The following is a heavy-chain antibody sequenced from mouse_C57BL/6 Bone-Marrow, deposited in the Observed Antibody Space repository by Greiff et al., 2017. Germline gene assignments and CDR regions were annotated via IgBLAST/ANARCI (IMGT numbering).Heavy chain of an antibody. D-gene: IGHD2-4*01. Sequence: QVQLQQSGPELVKPGASVKISCKASGYAFSSSWMNWVKQRPGKGLEWIGRIYPGDGDTNYNGKFKGKATLTADKSSSTAYMQLSSLTSEDSAVXFCSNYDYYEDSRDYWGQGTSVTVSS. CDR3: SNYDYYEDSRDY. CDR2: IYPGDGDT. CDR1: GYAFSSSW. J-gene: IGHJ4*01. V-gene: IGHV1-82*01.